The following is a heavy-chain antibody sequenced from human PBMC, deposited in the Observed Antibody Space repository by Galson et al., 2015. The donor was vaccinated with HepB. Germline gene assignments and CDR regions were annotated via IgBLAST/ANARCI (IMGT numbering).Heavy chain of an antibody. J-gene: IGHJ3*01. CDR1: GFNVINKY. V-gene: IGHV3-66*02. Sequence: SLRLSCAASGFNVINKYMIWVRQTPGKGLEWVSSIYSGGAQYQTNSVGGRFTISRDQFVKALFFPMTSLRLEDTAVYYCARDSGVGYGPGNYYNPLFDVWGQGTMVTVSS. CDR2: IYSGGAQ. D-gene: IGHD3-10*01. CDR3: ARDSGVGYGPGNYYNPLFDV.